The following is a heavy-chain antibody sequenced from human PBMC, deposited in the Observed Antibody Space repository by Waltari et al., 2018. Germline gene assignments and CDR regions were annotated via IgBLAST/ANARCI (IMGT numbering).Heavy chain of an antibody. CDR3: ARDNWDGH. J-gene: IGHJ5*02. CDR1: GFTFSSYW. CDR2: IKQDGSEK. Sequence: EVQLVESGGGLVQPGGSLRLSCAASGFTFSSYWISWVRQAPGKGVEWVANIKQDGSEKYYVDSVKGRCTISRDNAKNSLYLQMNSLRAEDTAVYYCARDNWDGHWGQGTLVTVSS. V-gene: IGHV3-7*01.